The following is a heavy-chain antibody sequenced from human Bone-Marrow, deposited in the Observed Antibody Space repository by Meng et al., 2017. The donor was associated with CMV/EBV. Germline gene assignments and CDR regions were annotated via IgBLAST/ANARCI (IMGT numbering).Heavy chain of an antibody. CDR2: IKQDGSEK. CDR1: GFTFSSYW. J-gene: IGHJ6*02. D-gene: IGHD2-2*01. Sequence: GESLKISCAASGFTFSSYWMSWVRQAPGKGLEWVANIKQDGSEKYYVDSVKGRFTISRDNAKNSLYLQMNSLRAEDTAVYYCARDAACSSTSCPLGGHNYYGMAVWGQGTTVTVSS. CDR3: ARDAACSSTSCPLGGHNYYGMAV. V-gene: IGHV3-7*01.